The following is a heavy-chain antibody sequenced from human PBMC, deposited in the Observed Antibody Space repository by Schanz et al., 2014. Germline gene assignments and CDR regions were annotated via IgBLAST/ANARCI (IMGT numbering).Heavy chain of an antibody. J-gene: IGHJ4*02. V-gene: IGHV1-69*10. Sequence: QVQLVQSGAEVRKPGASVKVSCKASGYTFISYGISWVRQAPGQGLEWLGWIIPILGIATYAQKFQGRLTITADKSTSTAYMELSSLRSEDTAVYYCARGGYSSGWYDRDIAHCDYWGQGTLVTVSS. D-gene: IGHD6-19*01. CDR1: GYTFISYG. CDR2: IIPILGIA. CDR3: ARGGYSSGWYDRDIAHCDY.